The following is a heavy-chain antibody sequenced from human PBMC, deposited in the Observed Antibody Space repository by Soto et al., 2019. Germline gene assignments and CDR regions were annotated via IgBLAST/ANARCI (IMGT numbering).Heavy chain of an antibody. J-gene: IGHJ6*01. Sequence: QVQLQESGPGLVKPSETLSLTCTVSGGSISDYYWSWIRQPPGKGLEWIGYIYYSGTTNYSPSLKSRVTMSVDTSKNQFSLKLSSVTAADSAMYYCARQSGGYYYYGMDVW. CDR3: ARQSGGYYYYGMDV. CDR2: IYYSGTT. V-gene: IGHV4-59*08. D-gene: IGHD1-26*01. CDR1: GGSISDYY.